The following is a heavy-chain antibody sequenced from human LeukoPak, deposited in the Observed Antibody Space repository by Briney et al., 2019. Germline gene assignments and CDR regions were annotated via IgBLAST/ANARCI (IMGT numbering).Heavy chain of an antibody. J-gene: IGHJ1*01. CDR2: INHRGSS. V-gene: IGHV4-34*01. Sequence: SETLSLTCAVYGGSFSGYYWSWIRQPPGKGLEWIGKINHRGSSNYNPSLKSRVTIALDTSKNQFSLNLTSVTAADTAVYYCARGGDHYDGSGYHFHLWGQGTLVTVSS. CDR3: ARGGDHYDGSGYHFHL. CDR1: GGSFSGYY. D-gene: IGHD3-22*01.